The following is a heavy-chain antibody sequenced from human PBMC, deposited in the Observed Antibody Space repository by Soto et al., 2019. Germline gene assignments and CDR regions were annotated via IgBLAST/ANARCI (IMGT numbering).Heavy chain of an antibody. CDR1: GGSFSGYY. CDR3: ARARNYYDSSGYYRRWFDP. D-gene: IGHD3-22*01. Sequence: PSETLSLTCAVYGGSFSGYYWSWIRQPPGKGLEWIGEINHSGSTNYNPSLKSRVTISVDTSKNQFSLKLSSVTAADTAVYYCARARNYYDSSGYYRRWFDPWGQGTLVTVSS. V-gene: IGHV4-34*01. J-gene: IGHJ5*02. CDR2: INHSGST.